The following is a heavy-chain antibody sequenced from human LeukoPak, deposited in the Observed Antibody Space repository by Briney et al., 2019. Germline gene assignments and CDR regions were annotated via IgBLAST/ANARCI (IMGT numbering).Heavy chain of an antibody. CDR3: ARGWGLQRLEGF. CDR1: GFIFRSYE. Sequence: GGSLRLSCAGSGFIFRSYEMNWVRKAPGKGLEWLSYISSSGSTIYYADSVKGRFTISRDNAKNSLYLQMNSLRVEDTAVYYCARGWGLQRLEGFWGQGTLVTVSS. J-gene: IGHJ4*02. CDR2: ISSSGSTI. V-gene: IGHV3-48*03. D-gene: IGHD3-3*01.